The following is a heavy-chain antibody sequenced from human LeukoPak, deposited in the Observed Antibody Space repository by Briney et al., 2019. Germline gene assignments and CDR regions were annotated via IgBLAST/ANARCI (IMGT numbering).Heavy chain of an antibody. CDR1: GYTFTIYG. Sequence: GASVTVSCKASGYTFTIYGISWVRQAPGQGLEWMGWISAYNGNTDYAQSLQGRVTKTIDTSTSTVYMEWRSLRSDDTAVYYCARGVGRSYDLDYWGQGTLVTVSS. CDR3: ARGVGRSYDLDY. D-gene: IGHD3-16*01. V-gene: IGHV1-18*01. J-gene: IGHJ4*02. CDR2: ISAYNGNT.